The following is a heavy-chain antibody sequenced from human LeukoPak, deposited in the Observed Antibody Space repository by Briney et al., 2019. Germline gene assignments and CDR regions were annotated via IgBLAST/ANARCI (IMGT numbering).Heavy chain of an antibody. J-gene: IGHJ3*02. CDR3: ARHPYDILTGYYVGHAFDI. V-gene: IGHV4-59*08. D-gene: IGHD3-9*01. Sequence: RPSQTLSPTCTVSGGSISSYYWSWIRQPPGKGLEWIGYIYYSGSTNYNPSLKSRVTISVDTSKNQFSLKLSSVTAADTAVYYCARHPYDILTGYYVGHAFDIWGQGAMVTVSS. CDR1: GGSISSYY. CDR2: IYYSGST.